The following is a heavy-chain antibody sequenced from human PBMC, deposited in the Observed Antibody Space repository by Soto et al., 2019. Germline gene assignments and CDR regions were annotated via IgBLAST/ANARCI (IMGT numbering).Heavy chain of an antibody. CDR3: VRGEGSGHYYYGMDV. CDR1: GFTFSSYW. D-gene: IGHD2-8*02. V-gene: IGHV3-7*04. Sequence: EVQLVESGGGLVQPGGSLRLSCVASGFTFSSYWMSWVRQAPGKGLEWVANIKQDGGGKYYVDSVKGRFTISRDNTKNSVYLQMSSLRADDTAVYYCVRGEGSGHYYYGMDVWGQGTTVTFSS. CDR2: IKQDGGGK. J-gene: IGHJ6*02.